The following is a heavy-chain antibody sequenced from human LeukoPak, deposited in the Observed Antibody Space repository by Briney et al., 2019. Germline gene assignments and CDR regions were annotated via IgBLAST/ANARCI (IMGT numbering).Heavy chain of an antibody. V-gene: IGHV4-4*02. CDR1: GDSISSSNW. D-gene: IGHD6-19*01. Sequence: SETLSLTCAVSGDSISSSNWWGWVGQPPGKGLDGIGQIYQWGSTNYNPSPKRRVPISGDVPKNQFSLKLSSVTAADTAVYYCARVRGSYVWDYWGQGTLVTVSS. CDR2: IYQWGST. CDR3: ARVRGSYVWDY. J-gene: IGHJ4*02.